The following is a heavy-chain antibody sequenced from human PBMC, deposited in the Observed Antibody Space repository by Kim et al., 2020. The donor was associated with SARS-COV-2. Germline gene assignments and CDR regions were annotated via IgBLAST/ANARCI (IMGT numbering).Heavy chain of an antibody. CDR1: GFTFSAYD. V-gene: IGHV3-48*02. CDR2: IPKTSTTI. Sequence: GGSLRLSCATSGFTFSAYDMNWVRQAPGKGLEWLSFIPKTSTTIYYADSVEGRFTISRDNAKNSLFLQMNSLRDEDTALYYCVRDRMWGAFDIWGQGTMV. D-gene: IGHD1-26*01. CDR3: VRDRMWGAFDI. J-gene: IGHJ3*02.